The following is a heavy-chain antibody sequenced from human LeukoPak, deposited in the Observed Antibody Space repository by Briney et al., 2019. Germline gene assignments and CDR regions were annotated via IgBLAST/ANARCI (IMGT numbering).Heavy chain of an antibody. CDR2: IYHSGNT. CDR3: AKHTFARPFDY. D-gene: IGHD6-6*01. Sequence: SETLSLTCTVSGDSISSYYWSWIRQPPGKGLEWIGYIYHSGNTNSNPSLKSRVTISVDTSKNQFSLKLSSVTAADTAVYYCAKHTFARPFDYWGQGTRVTVSS. V-gene: IGHV4-59*08. J-gene: IGHJ4*02. CDR1: GDSISSYY.